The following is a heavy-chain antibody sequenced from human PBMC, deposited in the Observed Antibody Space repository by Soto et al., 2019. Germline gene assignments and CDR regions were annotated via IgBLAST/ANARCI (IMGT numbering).Heavy chain of an antibody. CDR2: IGIAGDT. CDR3: TRGGGGYYDSSGSTDAFDI. J-gene: IGHJ3*02. CDR1: GFTFSSYD. D-gene: IGHD3-22*01. V-gene: IGHV3-13*04. Sequence: EEQLVESGGGLAQPGGSLRLSCAASGFTFSSYDMHWVRQAPGKGLEWVSSIGIAGDTYYPGSVKGRFTISRENAKDSWHLQMNSLRAGDTAVYYCTRGGGGYYDSSGSTDAFDIWGQGTMVTVSS.